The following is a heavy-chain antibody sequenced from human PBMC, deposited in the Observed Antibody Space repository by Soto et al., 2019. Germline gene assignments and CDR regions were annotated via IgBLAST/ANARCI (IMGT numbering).Heavy chain of an antibody. CDR1: GFTFDDFA. V-gene: IGHV3-9*01. D-gene: IGHD5-12*01. CDR2: ITWNGDTV. Sequence: EVQLVESGGGLVQPGRSLRLSCAASGFTFDDFAMHWVRQAPGKGPEWVSIITWNGDTVDYADSVKGRFTISRDNAKNSLYLQMNSLRAEDTALYYCAKDSGRDGYTPFDYWGQGTLVTVSS. CDR3: AKDSGRDGYTPFDY. J-gene: IGHJ4*02.